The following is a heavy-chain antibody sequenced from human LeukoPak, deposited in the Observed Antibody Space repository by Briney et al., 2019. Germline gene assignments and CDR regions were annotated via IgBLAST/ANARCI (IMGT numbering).Heavy chain of an antibody. CDR2: ISGSDGST. D-gene: IGHD3-3*01. J-gene: IGHJ5*02. CDR3: AKDGYDFWSAYQIDL. CDR1: GFTFSNYA. V-gene: IGHV3-23*01. Sequence: GRSLRLSCAASGFTFSNYAMTWVRQAPGKGLEWVSAISGSDGSTYYSDSVTGRFTISRDNLQNTLYLQMSSLRADDTAVYYCAKDGYDFWSAYQIDLWGQGTLVTVSS.